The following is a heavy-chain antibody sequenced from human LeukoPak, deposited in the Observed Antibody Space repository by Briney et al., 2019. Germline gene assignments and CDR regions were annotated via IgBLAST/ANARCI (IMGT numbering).Heavy chain of an antibody. J-gene: IGHJ6*03. CDR3: ARAQTCSGGSCYSWYYYYYMDV. Sequence: SETLSLNCTVSGGSSSSGSYYWSWIRQPAGKGLEWIGRIYTSGSTNYNPSLKSRVTISVDTSKNQFSLKLSSVTAADTAVYYCARAQTCSGGSCYSWYYYYYMDVWGKGTTVTVSS. D-gene: IGHD2-15*01. V-gene: IGHV4-61*02. CDR2: IYTSGST. CDR1: GGSSSSGSYY.